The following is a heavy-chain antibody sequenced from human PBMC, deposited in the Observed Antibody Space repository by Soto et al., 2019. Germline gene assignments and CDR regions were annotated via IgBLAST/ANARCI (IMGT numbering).Heavy chain of an antibody. CDR3: ARWIVTMVRGVIYGPYYYGMDV. Sequence: SETLSLTCTVSGGSISSSSYYWGWIRQPPGKGLEWIGSIYYSGSTYYNPSLKSRVTISVDTSKNQFSLKLSSVTAADTAVYYCARWIVTMVRGVIYGPYYYGMDVWGQGTTVTVSS. CDR2: IYYSGST. J-gene: IGHJ6*02. D-gene: IGHD3-10*01. CDR1: GGSISSSSYY. V-gene: IGHV4-39*01.